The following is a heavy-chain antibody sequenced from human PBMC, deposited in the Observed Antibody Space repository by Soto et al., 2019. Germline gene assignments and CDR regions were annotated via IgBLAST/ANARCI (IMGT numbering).Heavy chain of an antibody. CDR3: AKLYHRNLRTSWYVDYGMDV. V-gene: IGHV3-30*18. D-gene: IGHD6-13*01. J-gene: IGHJ6*02. Sequence: QVQLVESGGGVVQPGRSLRLSCAASGFTFSSYGMHWVRQAPGKGLEWVTVISYDGSNKFYADSVKGRFTISRDNSKNPLYLQMNSLRAEDTAVYYCAKLYHRNLRTSWYVDYGMDVWGQGTTVTVSS. CDR1: GFTFSSYG. CDR2: ISYDGSNK.